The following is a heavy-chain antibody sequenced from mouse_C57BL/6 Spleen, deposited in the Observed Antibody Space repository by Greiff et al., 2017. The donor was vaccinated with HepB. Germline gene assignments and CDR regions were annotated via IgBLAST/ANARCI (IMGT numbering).Heavy chain of an antibody. D-gene: IGHD2-5*01. Sequence: VQLVESGGGLVKPGGSLKLSCAASGFTFSSYAMSWVRQTPEKRLEWVATISDGGSYTYYPDNVKGRFTISRDNAKNNLYLQMSHLKSEDTAMYYCARDGGYSNHFAYWGQGTLVTVSA. CDR1: GFTFSSYA. CDR2: ISDGGSYT. CDR3: ARDGGYSNHFAY. J-gene: IGHJ3*01. V-gene: IGHV5-4*01.